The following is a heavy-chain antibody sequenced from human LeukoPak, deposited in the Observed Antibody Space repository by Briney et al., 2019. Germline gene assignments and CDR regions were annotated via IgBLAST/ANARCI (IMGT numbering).Heavy chain of an antibody. D-gene: IGHD3-9*01. CDR1: GYTFTSYG. CDR3: ARLLRYFDWLSPPGDY. J-gene: IGHJ4*02. Sequence: GASVKVSCKASGYTFTSYGISWVRQAPGQGPEWMGWISAYNGNTNYAQKLQGRVTMTTDTSTSTAYMELRSLRSDDTAVYYCARLLRYFDWLSPPGDYWGQGTLVTVSS. V-gene: IGHV1-18*01. CDR2: ISAYNGNT.